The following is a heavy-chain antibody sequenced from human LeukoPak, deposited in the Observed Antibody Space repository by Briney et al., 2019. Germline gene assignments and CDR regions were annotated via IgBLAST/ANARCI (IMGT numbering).Heavy chain of an antibody. Sequence: GGSLRLSCAASGFTFSSYWMSWVRQAPGKGLEWVSGFGWNSGTIGYADSVKGRFTISRDNAKKSLYLQMNSLRAEDMAFYYCAKGSGGYGDYDNWFDPWGQGILVTVSS. V-gene: IGHV3-9*03. CDR3: AKGSGGYGDYDNWFDP. J-gene: IGHJ5*02. CDR2: FGWNSGTI. CDR1: GFTFSSYW. D-gene: IGHD4-17*01.